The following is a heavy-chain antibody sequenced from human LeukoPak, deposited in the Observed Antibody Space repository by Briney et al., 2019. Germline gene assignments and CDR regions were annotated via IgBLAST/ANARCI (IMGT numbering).Heavy chain of an antibody. CDR1: GFTFSSYA. CDR2: LSGGGGDT. V-gene: IGHV3-23*01. J-gene: IGHJ4*02. Sequence: GGSLRLSCAASGFTFSSYAMSWVRQAPGKGLECVSALSGGGGDTYHADSVKGRFTISRDNSKNTLYLQMNSLRAEDTAVYYCAKEMEAAGSTRGSFDYWGQGTLVTVSS. D-gene: IGHD6-13*01. CDR3: AKEMEAAGSTRGSFDY.